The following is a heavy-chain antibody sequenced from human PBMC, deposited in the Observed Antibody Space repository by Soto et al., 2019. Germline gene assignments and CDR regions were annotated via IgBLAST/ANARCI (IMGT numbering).Heavy chain of an antibody. D-gene: IGHD6-6*01. Sequence: EVQLVESGGGLVQPGRSLRLSCAASGFSFDGYAMNWVRQPPGKGLEWVSGISWNSGNIDYADSVKGRFTISRDNAKNSLYLQMNSLRAEDTALYYCVKASTYSSSQGWFDPWGQGPMVTVSS. J-gene: IGHJ5*02. V-gene: IGHV3-9*01. CDR2: ISWNSGNI. CDR1: GFSFDGYA. CDR3: VKASTYSSSQGWFDP.